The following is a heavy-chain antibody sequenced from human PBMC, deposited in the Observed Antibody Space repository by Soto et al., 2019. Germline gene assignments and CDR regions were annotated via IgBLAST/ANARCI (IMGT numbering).Heavy chain of an antibody. V-gene: IGHV4-4*07. CDR3: ARGQRISVWFDP. CDR1: GGATITYY. CDR2: IYSSGST. D-gene: IGHD2-2*01. J-gene: IGHJ5*02. Sequence: SETLSLACTASGGATITYYWTWIQQPAGKGLEWVGRIYSSGSTKYNPSLQSGVTMSLDTSNNQSSLRLASVTAADTAVYCGARGQRISVWFDPWGRGTLVTVSS.